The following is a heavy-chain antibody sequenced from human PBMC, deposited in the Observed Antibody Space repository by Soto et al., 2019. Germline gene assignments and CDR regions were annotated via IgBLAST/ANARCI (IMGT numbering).Heavy chain of an antibody. J-gene: IGHJ5*02. CDR3: ARGHDYDEYEWFDP. Sequence: QVQLVESGGGVVKPGGSLRLACAASGCTFSGYYMSWIRQAPVKGLEWVSYLSSSGSSSYYAASVKGRVTISRDNAKNSLFLQMNSLRVEATAVYYCARGHDYDEYEWFDPWGRGTLGTVS. V-gene: IGHV3-11*01. D-gene: IGHD4-17*01. CDR1: GCTFSGYY. CDR2: LSSSGSSS.